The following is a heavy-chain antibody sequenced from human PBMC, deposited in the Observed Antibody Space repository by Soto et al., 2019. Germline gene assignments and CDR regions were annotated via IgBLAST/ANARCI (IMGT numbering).Heavy chain of an antibody. D-gene: IGHD3-22*01. CDR1: GFTFSSYG. J-gene: IGHJ6*02. CDR3: AKDLTYYYDSSGYWAHYGMDV. V-gene: IGHV3-30*18. Sequence: GGSLRLSCAASGFTFSSYGMHWVRQAPGKGLEWVAVISYDGSNKYYADSVKGRFTISRDNSKNTLYLQMNSLRAEDTAVYYCAKDLTYYYDSSGYWAHYGMDVWGQGTTVTVSS. CDR2: ISYDGSNK.